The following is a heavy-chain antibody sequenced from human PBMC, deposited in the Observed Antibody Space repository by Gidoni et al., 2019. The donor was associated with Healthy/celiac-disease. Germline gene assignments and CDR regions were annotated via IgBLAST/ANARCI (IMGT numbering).Heavy chain of an antibody. CDR2: IIPILGIA. J-gene: IGHJ3*02. CDR1: GGTFSSYT. Sequence: QVQLVQSGAAVKKPGSSVKVSCKASGGTFSSYTISWVRQAPGQGLEWMGRIIPILGIANYAQKFQGRVTITADKSTSTAYMELSSLRSEDTAVYYCARGPPAYYDSSGPGAFDIWGQGTMVTVSS. D-gene: IGHD3-22*01. V-gene: IGHV1-69*02. CDR3: ARGPPAYYDSSGPGAFDI.